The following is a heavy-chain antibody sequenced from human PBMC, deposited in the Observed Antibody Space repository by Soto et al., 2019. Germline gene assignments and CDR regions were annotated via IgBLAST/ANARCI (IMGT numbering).Heavy chain of an antibody. CDR2: IYPGDSDT. V-gene: IGHV5-51*01. D-gene: IGHD3-10*01. Sequence: PGESLKISCKCSGYSFTSYWIGWVRQMPGKGLEWMGIIYPGDSDTRYSPSFQGQVTISADKSISTAYLQWSSLKASDTAMYYCAGGGVRGVITRTRDYYGMDVWGQGTTVIVSS. CDR1: GYSFTSYW. J-gene: IGHJ6*02. CDR3: AGGGVRGVITRTRDYYGMDV.